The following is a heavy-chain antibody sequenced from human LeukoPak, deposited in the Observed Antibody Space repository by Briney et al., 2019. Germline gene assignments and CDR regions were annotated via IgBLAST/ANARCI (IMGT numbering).Heavy chain of an antibody. Sequence: SVKVSCKASGGTFSSYAISWVRQAPGRGLEWMGGIIPIFGTANYAQKFQGRVTITADESTSTAYMELSSLRSEDTAVYYCARAEGADIAAAAYFDYRGQGTLVTVSS. CDR2: IIPIFGTA. CDR3: ARAEGADIAAAAYFDY. CDR1: GGTFSSYA. V-gene: IGHV1-69*13. J-gene: IGHJ4*02. D-gene: IGHD6-13*01.